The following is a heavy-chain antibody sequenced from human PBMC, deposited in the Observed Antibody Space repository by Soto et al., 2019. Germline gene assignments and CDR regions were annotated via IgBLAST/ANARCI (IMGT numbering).Heavy chain of an antibody. D-gene: IGHD6-13*01. V-gene: IGHV4-61*05. J-gene: IGHJ4*02. CDR2: IYYSENT. Sequence: PSETLSLTCTVSGGSISSSSYYWGWIRQPPGKGLEWIGYIYYSENTNYNPSLKSRVTISADTSKDQFSLKLRSVTAADTALYYCARHKEEAAAGIGYWGLGTLVTVSS. CDR3: ARHKEEAAAGIGY. CDR1: GGSISSSSYY.